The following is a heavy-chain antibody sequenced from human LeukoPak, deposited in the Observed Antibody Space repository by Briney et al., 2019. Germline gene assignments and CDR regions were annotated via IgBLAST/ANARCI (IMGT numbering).Heavy chain of an antibody. CDR1: GFTFSSYA. CDR2: ISGSGGGT. CDR3: AKDILTGTAGPLDY. D-gene: IGHD3-9*01. Sequence: GGSLRLSCAASGFTFSSYAMSWVRQAPGKGLEWVSAISGSGGGTYYADSVKGRFTISRDNSKNTLYLQMNSLRAEDTAVYYCAKDILTGTAGPLDYWGQGTLVTVSS. V-gene: IGHV3-23*01. J-gene: IGHJ4*02.